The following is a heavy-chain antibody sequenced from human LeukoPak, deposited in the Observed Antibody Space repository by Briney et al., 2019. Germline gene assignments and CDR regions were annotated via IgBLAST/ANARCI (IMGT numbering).Heavy chain of an antibody. CDR1: GVTVSSTY. J-gene: IGHJ3*01. D-gene: IGHD2-15*01. CDR3: ARASKVEAFDV. V-gene: IGHV3-66*01. CDR2: NYGGSST. Sequence: GGSLRLSCAASGVTVSSTYMSWVRRAPGKGLEWVSVNYGGSSTYNADSVKGRFTISRDNSKNTLFLQMDSLRAEDTAVYYCARASKVEAFDVWGQGTMVTVSS.